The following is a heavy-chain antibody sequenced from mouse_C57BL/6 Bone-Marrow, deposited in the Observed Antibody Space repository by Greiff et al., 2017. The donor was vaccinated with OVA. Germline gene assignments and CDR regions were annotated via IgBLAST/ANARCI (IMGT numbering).Heavy chain of an antibody. J-gene: IGHJ1*03. CDR2: IYPRSGNT. D-gene: IGHD1-1*01. Sequence: LVESGAELARPGASVKLSCKASGYTFTSYGISWVKQRTGQGLEWIGEIYPRSGNTYYNEKFKGKATLTADKSSSTAYMELRSLTSEDSAVYFCARSDYYSRYFDVWGTGTTVTVSS. CDR3: ARSDYYSRYFDV. CDR1: GYTFTSYG. V-gene: IGHV1-81*01.